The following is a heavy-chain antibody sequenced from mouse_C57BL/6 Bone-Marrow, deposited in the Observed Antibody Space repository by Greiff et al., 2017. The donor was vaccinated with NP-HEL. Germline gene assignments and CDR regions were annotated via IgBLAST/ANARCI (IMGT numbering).Heavy chain of an antibody. Sequence: VKLMESGPGLVAPSQSLSITCTVSGFSLTSYAISWVRQPPGKGLEWLGVIWTGGGTNYNSALKSRLSISKDNSKSKVFLKMNSLQTDDTARYYCAINYYGSSYPYYYAMDYWGHGPSVTVSS. D-gene: IGHD1-1*01. CDR2: IWTGGGT. J-gene: IGHJ4*01. CDR3: AINYYGSSYPYYYAMDY. CDR1: GFSLTSYA. V-gene: IGHV2-9-1*01.